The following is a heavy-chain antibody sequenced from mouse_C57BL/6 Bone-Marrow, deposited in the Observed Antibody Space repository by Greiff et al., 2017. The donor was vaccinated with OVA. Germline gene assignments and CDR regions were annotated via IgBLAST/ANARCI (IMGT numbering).Heavy chain of an antibody. CDR1: GYSFTGYY. D-gene: IGHD2-13*01. J-gene: IGHJ3*01. V-gene: IGHV1-42*01. Sequence: VQLQQSGPELVQPGASVKISCKASGYSFTGYYMNWVKQSPEKSLEWIGEINPSTGGTTYNQKFKAKATLTVDKSSSTAYMQLKSLTSEDSAVYYCARGVTSPFAYWGQGTLVTVSA. CDR2: INPSTGGT. CDR3: ARGVTSPFAY.